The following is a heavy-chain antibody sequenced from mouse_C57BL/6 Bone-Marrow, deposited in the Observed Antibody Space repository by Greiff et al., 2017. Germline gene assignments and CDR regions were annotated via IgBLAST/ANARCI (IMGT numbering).Heavy chain of an antibody. J-gene: IGHJ3*01. CDR1: GFSLTSYG. Sequence: VKLVESGPGLVQPSQSLSITCTVSGFSLTSYGVHWVRQSPGKGLEWLGVIWRGGSTDYNAAFMSRLSITKDNSKSQVFFKMNSLQADDTAIYYCAKNSYYYDYDWFAYWGQGTLVTVSA. CDR3: AKNSYYYDYDWFAY. V-gene: IGHV2-5*01. CDR2: IWRGGST. D-gene: IGHD2-4*01.